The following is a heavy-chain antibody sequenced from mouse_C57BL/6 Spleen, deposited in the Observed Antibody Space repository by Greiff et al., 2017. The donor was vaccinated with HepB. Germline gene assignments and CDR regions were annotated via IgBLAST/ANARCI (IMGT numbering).Heavy chain of an antibody. D-gene: IGHD2-1*01. CDR2: ISDGGSYT. CDR3: ARVPSIYYGNFYFDY. CDR1: GFTFSSYA. J-gene: IGHJ2*01. V-gene: IGHV5-4*01. Sequence: EVQRVESGGGLVKPGGSLKLSCAASGFTFSSYAMSWVRQTPEKRLEWVATISDGGSYTYYPDNVKGRFTISRDNAKNNLYLQMSHLKSEDTAMYYCARVPSIYYGNFYFDYWGQGTTLTVSS.